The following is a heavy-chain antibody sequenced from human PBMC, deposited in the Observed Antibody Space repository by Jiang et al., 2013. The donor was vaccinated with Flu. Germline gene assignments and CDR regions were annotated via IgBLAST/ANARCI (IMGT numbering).Heavy chain of an antibody. J-gene: IGHJ6*02. D-gene: IGHD1-26*01. CDR1: SSYG. CDR3: AEDLSNGRDSYGMDV. V-gene: IGHV3-30*02. Sequence: SSYGMHWVRQAPGKGLEWVAFIRYDGSHKDYADSVKGRFTISRDNSKNTLQLQMNSLRPEDTGVYYCAEDLSNGRDSYGMDVWGQGTTVTVSS. CDR2: IRYDGSHK.